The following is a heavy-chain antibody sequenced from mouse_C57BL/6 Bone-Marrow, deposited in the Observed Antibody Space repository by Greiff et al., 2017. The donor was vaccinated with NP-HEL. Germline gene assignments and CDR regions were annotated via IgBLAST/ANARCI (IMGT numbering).Heavy chain of an antibody. J-gene: IGHJ1*03. D-gene: IGHD1-1*01. CDR3: ARDAGYYVGYFDV. CDR2: SRNKANDYTT. CDR1: GFTFSDFY. Sequence: EVQVVESGGGLVQSGRSLRLSCATSGFTFSDFYMEWVRQAPGKGLEWIAASRNKANDYTTEYSASVKGRFIVSRDTSQSILYLQMNALRAEDTAIYYCARDAGYYVGYFDVWGTGTTVTVSS. V-gene: IGHV7-1*01.